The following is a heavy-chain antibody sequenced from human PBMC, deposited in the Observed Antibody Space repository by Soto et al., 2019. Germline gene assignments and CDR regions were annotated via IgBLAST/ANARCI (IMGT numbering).Heavy chain of an antibody. J-gene: IGHJ4*02. CDR1: GYTFTSYG. D-gene: IGHD5-18*01. V-gene: IGHV1-18*01. CDR3: ARDVGTSGYSYGLHY. CDR2: ISAYNGNT. Sequence: ASVKVSCKASGYTFTSYGISWVRQAPGQGLEWMGWISAYNGNTNYAQKLQGRVTMTTDTSTSTAYMELRSLRSDDTALYYCARDVGTSGYSYGLHYWGQGTLVTVSS.